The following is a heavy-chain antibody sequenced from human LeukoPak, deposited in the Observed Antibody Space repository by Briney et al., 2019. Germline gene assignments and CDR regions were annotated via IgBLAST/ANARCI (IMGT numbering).Heavy chain of an antibody. CDR2: INPHSGGT. CDR3: ARDFYENDAGAFDI. J-gene: IGHJ3*02. CDR1: GYTFRNVY. Sequence: GASVKVSCKASGYTFRNVYIHWVRQAPGQGLEWMGWINPHSGGTLYAREFQGRVTMTRDTSISTVYMELSRLTSDDTAVYYCARDFYENDAGAFDIWGQGTMAIVSS. D-gene: IGHD3-16*01. V-gene: IGHV1-2*02.